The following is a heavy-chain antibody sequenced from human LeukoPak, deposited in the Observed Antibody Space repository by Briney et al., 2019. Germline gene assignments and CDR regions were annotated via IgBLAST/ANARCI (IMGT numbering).Heavy chain of an antibody. CDR2: IIPIFGTA. D-gene: IGHD3-22*01. Sequence: GASVRVSCQASGGTFSSYAISWVRQAPGQGLEWMGGIIPIFGTANYAQKFQGRVTITTDESTSTAYVELSSLRSEDTAVYYCARGFDSSAYYSWGAFDIWGQGTMVTVFS. J-gene: IGHJ3*02. CDR3: ARGFDSSAYYSWGAFDI. V-gene: IGHV1-69*05. CDR1: GGTFSSYA.